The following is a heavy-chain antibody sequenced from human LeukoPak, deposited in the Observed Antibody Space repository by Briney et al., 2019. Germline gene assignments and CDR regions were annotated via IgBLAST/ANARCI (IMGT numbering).Heavy chain of an antibody. J-gene: IGHJ3*02. Sequence: GGSLRLSCAASGFTFSNYNINWVRQAPGKGLEWVSFIGSSSPIYYADSVKGRFTVSRDNAKNSLYLHLNSLRDEDTAVYYCARDPRPYSGSGLHFDIWGQGTLVTVSS. CDR2: IGSSSPI. D-gene: IGHD1-26*01. V-gene: IGHV3-69-1*01. CDR1: GFTFSNYN. CDR3: ARDPRPYSGSGLHFDI.